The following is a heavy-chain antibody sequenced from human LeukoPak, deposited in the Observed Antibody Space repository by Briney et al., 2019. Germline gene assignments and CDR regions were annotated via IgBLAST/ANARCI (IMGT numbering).Heavy chain of an antibody. V-gene: IGHV4-61*01. J-gene: IGHJ4*02. D-gene: IGHD5-18*01. Sequence: SETLSLTCDVSGVSINTCCYYWTWIRQPPGMGLEWIGYKYYSGSTRYNSSLSNRLTISFDTYKNQFSLRLTSVTAADTAVYYCARGRSYGFDFDSWGPGTLVIVSS. CDR1: GVSINTCCYY. CDR2: KYYSGST. CDR3: ARGRSYGFDFDS.